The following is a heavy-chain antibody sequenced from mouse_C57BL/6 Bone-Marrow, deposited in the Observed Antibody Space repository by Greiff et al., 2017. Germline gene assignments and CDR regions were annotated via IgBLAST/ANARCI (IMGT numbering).Heavy chain of an antibody. Sequence: QVQLQQPGAELVMPGASVKLSCKASGYTFTSYWMHWVKQRPGQGLEWIGEIDPSDSYTNYNQKFKGKSTLTVAKSSSTSYMQLSSLTSEDSAVYYCARDYYDGGGGYFDVGGTGTTVTVSS. CDR1: GYTFTSYW. CDR3: ARDYYDGGGGYFDV. D-gene: IGHD1-1*02. J-gene: IGHJ1*03. CDR2: IDPSDSYT. V-gene: IGHV1-69*01.